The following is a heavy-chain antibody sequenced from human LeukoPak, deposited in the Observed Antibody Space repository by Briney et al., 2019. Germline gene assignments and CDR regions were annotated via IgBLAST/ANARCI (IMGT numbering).Heavy chain of an antibody. V-gene: IGHV4-4*02. CDR2: IYHSGST. CDR1: GGSISSSNW. CDR3: AFVPPLVPYFQH. J-gene: IGHJ1*01. Sequence: TSGTLSLTCAVSGGSISSSNWWSWVRQPPGKGLEWIGEIYHSGSTNYNPSLKSRVTISVDKSKNQFSLKLGSVTAADTAVYYCAFVPPLVPYFQHWDQGTLVTVSS. D-gene: IGHD3-10*01.